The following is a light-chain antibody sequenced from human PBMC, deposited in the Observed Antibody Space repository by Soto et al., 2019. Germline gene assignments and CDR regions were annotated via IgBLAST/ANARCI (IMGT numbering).Light chain of an antibody. CDR2: GAS. J-gene: IGKJ1*01. CDR3: QQYGGSPQT. V-gene: IGKV3-20*01. Sequence: EIVLTQSPGTLSLSPGERATLSCRASQSVSNSLAWYQQKPGQAPRLLIYGASSRATGIPDRFSGSGSGTDFTLTISRLEPADFAVYYCQQYGGSPQTLGQGTKVEIK. CDR1: QSVSNS.